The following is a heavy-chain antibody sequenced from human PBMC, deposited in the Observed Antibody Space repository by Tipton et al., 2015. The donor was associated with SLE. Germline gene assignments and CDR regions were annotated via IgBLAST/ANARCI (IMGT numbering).Heavy chain of an antibody. V-gene: IGHV3-21*01. Sequence: SLRLSCAASGFTFSSYSMNWVRQALGKGLEWVSAISSSSNYIYYADSLKGRFTISRDNAKNSLYLQMNSLRAEDTAVYYCAREAYYGSGNYYNGLDYWGQGTLVTVSA. D-gene: IGHD3-10*01. CDR1: GFTFSSYS. J-gene: IGHJ4*02. CDR3: AREAYYGSGNYYNGLDY. CDR2: ISSSSNYI.